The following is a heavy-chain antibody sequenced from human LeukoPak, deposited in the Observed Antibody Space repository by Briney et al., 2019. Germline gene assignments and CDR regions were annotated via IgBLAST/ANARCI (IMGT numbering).Heavy chain of an antibody. CDR1: GGSISSYC. CDR3: ARARGYYYMDV. CDR2: IYYSGST. V-gene: IGHV4-59*01. J-gene: IGHJ6*03. D-gene: IGHD3-10*01. Sequence: PSETLSLTCTASGGSISSYCRSWIRQPPGKGLEWIGYIYYSGSTNYNPSLKSRVTISVDTSKNQFSLKLSSVTAADTAVYYCARARGYYYMDVWGKGTPVTVSS.